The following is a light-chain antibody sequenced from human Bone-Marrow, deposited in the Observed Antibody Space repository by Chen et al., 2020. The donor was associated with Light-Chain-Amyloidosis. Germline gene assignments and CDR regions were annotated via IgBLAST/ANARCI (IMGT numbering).Light chain of an antibody. V-gene: IGKV2-30*01. J-gene: IGKJ5*01. CDR1: ESLLYRDGDTY. CDR3: MQGTHWPMT. CDR2: GVS. Sequence: DVVLTQSPLSLPVIPGQPASISCRSSESLLYRDGDTYLSWFHQRPDQSPRRLIYGVSKRDSGVPDRFSGSGSGALFTLKISRVQADDVGVYYCMQGTHWPMTFGPGTRLEIK.